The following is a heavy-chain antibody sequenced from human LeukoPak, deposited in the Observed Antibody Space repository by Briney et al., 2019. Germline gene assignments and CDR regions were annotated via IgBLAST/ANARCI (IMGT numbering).Heavy chain of an antibody. D-gene: IGHD3-22*01. V-gene: IGHV3-9*01. CDR3: AKDNGYYDSSGYSGGIDY. J-gene: IGHJ4*02. CDR1: GFTFDDYA. Sequence: GGSLRLSCAASGFTFDDYAMHWVRQAPGKGLGWVSGISWNSGSIGYADSVKGRFTISRDNAKNSLYLQMNSLRAEDTALYYCAKDNGYYDSSGYSGGIDYWGQGTLVTVSS. CDR2: ISWNSGSI.